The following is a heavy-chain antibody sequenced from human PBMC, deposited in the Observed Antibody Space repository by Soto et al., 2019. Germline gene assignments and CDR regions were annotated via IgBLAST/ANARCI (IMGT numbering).Heavy chain of an antibody. J-gene: IGHJ4*02. CDR1: GFTFSNYA. Sequence: EVQLLDSGGGLVQPGGSLRLSCAASGFTFSNYAMSWVRQAPGKELEWVSSISSSGGSTDYADSVKGRFTISRDNSQITLNLQMNSLRAEDTAIYFCAKNQHAMAHDYWGPGTLVTVSS. CDR2: ISSSGGST. V-gene: IGHV3-23*01. CDR3: AKNQHAMAHDY. D-gene: IGHD2-8*01.